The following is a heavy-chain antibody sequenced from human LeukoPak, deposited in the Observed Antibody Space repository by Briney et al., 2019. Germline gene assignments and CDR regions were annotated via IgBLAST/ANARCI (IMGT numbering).Heavy chain of an antibody. Sequence: GGSLRLSCAASGFTFSSYAMHWVRQAPGKGLHWVAVISYDGSNKYYADSVKGRFTISRDNSKNTLYLQMNSLRAEDTAVYYCARDQTVGAWDYWGQGTLVTVSS. CDR1: GFTFSSYA. CDR3: ARDQTVGAWDY. CDR2: ISYDGSNK. V-gene: IGHV3-30-3*01. J-gene: IGHJ4*02. D-gene: IGHD1-26*01.